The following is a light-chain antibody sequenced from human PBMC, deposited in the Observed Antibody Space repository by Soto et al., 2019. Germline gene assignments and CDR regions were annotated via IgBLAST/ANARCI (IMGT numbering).Light chain of an antibody. Sequence: EIVMTQSPATLSVSPGERATLSCRASQSVSSNLAWYQQKPGQAPSLLIYGASTRATGIPARFSGSGSGTEFTLTISSLQSEDFAVYYCQQYNNWLSTFGGGTKVEIK. CDR1: QSVSSN. CDR3: QQYNNWLST. V-gene: IGKV3-15*01. J-gene: IGKJ4*01. CDR2: GAS.